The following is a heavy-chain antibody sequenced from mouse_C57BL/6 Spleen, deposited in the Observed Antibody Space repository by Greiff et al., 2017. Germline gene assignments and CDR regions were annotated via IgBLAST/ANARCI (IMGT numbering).Heavy chain of an antibody. CDR3: ARCSSGYGDYFDY. CDR1: GYTFTSYW. Sequence: QVQLQQPGAELVKPGASVKLSCKASGYTFTSYWMHWVKQRPGQGLEWIGMIHPNSGSTNYNEKFKSKATLTVDKSSSTAYMQLSSLTSEDSAVYYCARCSSGYGDYFDYWGQGTTLTVSS. CDR2: IHPNSGST. V-gene: IGHV1-64*01. D-gene: IGHD3-2*02. J-gene: IGHJ2*01.